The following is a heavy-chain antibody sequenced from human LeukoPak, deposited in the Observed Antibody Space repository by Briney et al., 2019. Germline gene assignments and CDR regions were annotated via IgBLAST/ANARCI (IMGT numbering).Heavy chain of an antibody. CDR3: ARERLYGTRDY. CDR2: ISSSSSYI. J-gene: IGHJ4*02. V-gene: IGHV3-21*01. Sequence: GGSVRLSCAASGFTFSSYSMNWVRQAPGKGLEWVSSISSSSSYIYYADSVKGRFTISRDNAKNSLYLQMNSLRAEDTAVYYCARERLYGTRDYWGQGTLVTVSS. CDR1: GFTFSSYS. D-gene: IGHD2-8*01.